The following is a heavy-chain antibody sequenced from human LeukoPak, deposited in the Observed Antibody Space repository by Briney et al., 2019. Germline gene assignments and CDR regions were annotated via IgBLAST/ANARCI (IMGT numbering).Heavy chain of an antibody. D-gene: IGHD5-18*01. V-gene: IGHV3-30*04. CDR2: ISYDGSNK. Sequence: GGSLRLSCAASGFTFSSYAMHWVRQAPGKGLEWVTVISYDGSNKYYTDSVKGRFTISRDNSKNTLYLQMNSLRAEDTAVYYCAKGVDTAMVPYYYYYMDVWGKGTTVTISS. J-gene: IGHJ6*03. CDR3: AKGVDTAMVPYYYYYMDV. CDR1: GFTFSSYA.